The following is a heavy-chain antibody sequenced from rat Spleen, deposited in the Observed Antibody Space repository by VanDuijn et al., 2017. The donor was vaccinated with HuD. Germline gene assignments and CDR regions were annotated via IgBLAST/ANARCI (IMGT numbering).Heavy chain of an antibody. CDR2: ISPSGGNT. Sequence: EVQLVESGGGLVQPGRSLKLSCAASGFTFSKFDMAWVRQAPTKGLEWVASISPSGGNTYYRDSMKGRFTVSRDNVKNTLYLQMDSLRSEDTATYYCARPNNYYVMDAWGQGASVTVSS. V-gene: IGHV5S13*01. D-gene: IGHD1-10*01. J-gene: IGHJ4*01. CDR3: ARPNNYYVMDA. CDR1: GFTFSKFD.